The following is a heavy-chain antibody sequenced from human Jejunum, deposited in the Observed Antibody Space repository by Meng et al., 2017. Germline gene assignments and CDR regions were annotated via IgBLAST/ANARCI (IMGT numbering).Heavy chain of an antibody. Sequence: QLQLQDSGPGLVKTSETLPLTCAVSGGSISTAGYYVGWIRQSPGKGLEWIGSIFYSGTTYYNPSLKSRVTISIDTSKNQFSLKMNSVTAADTAVYYCARDTAGFGPWGQGTLVTVSS. CDR2: IFYSGTT. CDR3: ARDTAGFGP. J-gene: IGHJ5*02. CDR1: GGSISTAGYY. D-gene: IGHD6-13*01. V-gene: IGHV4-39*07.